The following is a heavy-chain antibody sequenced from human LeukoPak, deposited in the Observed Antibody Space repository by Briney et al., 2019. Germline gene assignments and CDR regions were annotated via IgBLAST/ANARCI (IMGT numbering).Heavy chain of an antibody. D-gene: IGHD5-24*01. Sequence: AGGSLRLSCVASGFIFSTYAMNWVRQAPGKGREWVAVIWDDGSNKYYADSVKGRFTISRDNSKNTLYLQMNSLRAEDTAVYYCARDLRDGYSDAFDIWGQGTMVTVSS. CDR3: ARDLRDGYSDAFDI. CDR1: GFIFSTYA. J-gene: IGHJ3*02. CDR2: IWDDGSNK. V-gene: IGHV3-33*08.